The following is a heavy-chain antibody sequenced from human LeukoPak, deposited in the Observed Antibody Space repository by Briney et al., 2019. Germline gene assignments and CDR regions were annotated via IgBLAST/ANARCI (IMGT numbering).Heavy chain of an antibody. J-gene: IGHJ6*03. CDR1: GFTFSSYA. D-gene: IGHD3-3*01. CDR3: AKPQGEWFKYYYMDV. CDR2: ISGSDGTT. Sequence: GGSLRLSCAASGFTFSSYAMSWVRQAPGKGLEWVSGISGSDGTTYYADSVKGRFTISRGNSKNTLYLQLNSLRAEDTAVYYCAKPQGEWFKYYYMDVWGKGTTVTVSS. V-gene: IGHV3-23*01.